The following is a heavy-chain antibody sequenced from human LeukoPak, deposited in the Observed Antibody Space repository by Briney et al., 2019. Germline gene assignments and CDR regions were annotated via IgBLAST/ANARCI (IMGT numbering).Heavy chain of an antibody. Sequence: ASVEVSCKASGYTFTSYYMHWVRQAPGQGLEWMGIINPSGGSTSYAQKFQGRVTMTRDTSTSTVYMELSSLRSEDTAVYYCAREPYDYVWGSYRSPARRNYYYYGMDVWGQGTTVTVSS. J-gene: IGHJ6*02. D-gene: IGHD3-16*02. CDR2: INPSGGST. CDR3: AREPYDYVWGSYRSPARRNYYYYGMDV. V-gene: IGHV1-46*01. CDR1: GYTFTSYY.